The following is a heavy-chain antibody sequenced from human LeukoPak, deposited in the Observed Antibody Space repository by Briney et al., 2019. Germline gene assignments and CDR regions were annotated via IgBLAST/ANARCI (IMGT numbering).Heavy chain of an antibody. Sequence: GGSLRLSCAASGFTFSSYAMSWVRQAPGKGLEWVSAISGSGGSTYYADSVKGRFIISRDNSNNTLYLQGNSLRAEDTAVYYCAKVRLLCINGVCYYYFYMDFWGKGTTVTVSS. CDR1: GFTFSSYA. CDR2: ISGSGGST. D-gene: IGHD2-8*01. CDR3: AKVRLLCINGVCYYYFYMDF. V-gene: IGHV3-23*01. J-gene: IGHJ6*03.